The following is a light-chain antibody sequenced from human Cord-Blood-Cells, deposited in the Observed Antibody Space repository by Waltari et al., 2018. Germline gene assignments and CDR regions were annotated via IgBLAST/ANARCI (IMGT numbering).Light chain of an antibody. Sequence: SYVLTQPPSVSVAAGTTARITCGGNNLGSKSVHWYQQKPGQAPVLVIYYDSDRPSGIPERFSGSNSGNTATLTISRVEAGDEADYYCQVWDSSSDHWVFGGGTKLTVL. CDR3: QVWDSSSDHWV. CDR2: YDS. V-gene: IGLV3-21*04. CDR1: NLGSKS. J-gene: IGLJ3*02.